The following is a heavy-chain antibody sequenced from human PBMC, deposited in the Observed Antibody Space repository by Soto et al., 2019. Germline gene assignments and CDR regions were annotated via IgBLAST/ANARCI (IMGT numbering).Heavy chain of an antibody. CDR3: ARAYSGSYPNNWFDP. CDR1: GGSISSYY. CDR2: VYYSGST. D-gene: IGHD1-26*01. Sequence: SQTLSLTCTVAGGSISSYYWSWIRQPPGKGLEWIGYVYYSGSTNYNPSLKSRVTISVDTSKNRFSLKLSSVTAADTAVYYCARAYSGSYPNNWFDPWGEGTLVTLSS. J-gene: IGHJ5*02. V-gene: IGHV4-59*01.